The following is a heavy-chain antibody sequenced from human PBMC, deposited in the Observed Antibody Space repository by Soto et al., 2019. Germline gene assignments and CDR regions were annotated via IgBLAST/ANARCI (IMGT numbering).Heavy chain of an antibody. D-gene: IGHD2-15*01. CDR1: GYTFTIYD. Sequence: GTSVKVSCTASGYTFTIYDISWVRQAPGQGLEWMGWISTYNGNTNYAQKLQGRVTMTTDTSTSTAYMELRSLRSDDTAVYYCARGFRVAATRWWFDPWGQGTLVTVSS. CDR2: ISTYNGNT. CDR3: ARGFRVAATRWWFDP. J-gene: IGHJ5*02. V-gene: IGHV1-18*01.